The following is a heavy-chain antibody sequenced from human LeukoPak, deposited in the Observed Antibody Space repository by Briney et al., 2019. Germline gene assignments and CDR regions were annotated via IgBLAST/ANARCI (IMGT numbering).Heavy chain of an antibody. V-gene: IGHV1-18*01. J-gene: IGHJ4*02. D-gene: IGHD6-19*01. CDR3: ARENEGSGWYRTIDY. CDR1: GYTFTSYG. Sequence: ASVTVSCKASGYTFTSYGISWVRQAPGQGLEWMGWISVYNGNTNYAQKLQGRVTMTTDTSTSTAYVELRSLRSDDTAVYYCARENEGSGWYRTIDYWGQGTLVTVSS. CDR2: ISVYNGNT.